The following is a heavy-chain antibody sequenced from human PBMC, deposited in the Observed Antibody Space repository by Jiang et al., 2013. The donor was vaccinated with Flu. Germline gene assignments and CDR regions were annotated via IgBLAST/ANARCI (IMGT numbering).Heavy chain of an antibody. D-gene: IGHD1-14*01. CDR2: INPSGGST. CDR1: GYIFTSYH. Sequence: PGASVKVSCKASGYIFTSYHIHWVRQAPGQGLEWMGIINPSGGSTNYAQKFQGRVTMTRDTSTSTVYMELSSLRSEDTAVYYCARGYGDFDYWGQGTLVTVSS. CDR3: ARGYGDFDY. V-gene: IGHV1-46*03. J-gene: IGHJ4*02.